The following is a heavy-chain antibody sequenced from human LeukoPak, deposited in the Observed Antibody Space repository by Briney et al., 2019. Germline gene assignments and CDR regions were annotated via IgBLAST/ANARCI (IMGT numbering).Heavy chain of an antibody. CDR2: ISSSSSYI. D-gene: IGHD4-17*01. CDR3: ARGSDYGDYPPDY. Sequence: GGSLRLSCAASGFTFSSYSMNWVRQAPGKGLEWVSSISSSSSYIYYADSVKGRFTISRDNAKNSLYLQMNSLRAGDTAVYYCARGSDYGDYPPDYWGQGTLVTVSS. CDR1: GFTFSSYS. V-gene: IGHV3-21*01. J-gene: IGHJ4*02.